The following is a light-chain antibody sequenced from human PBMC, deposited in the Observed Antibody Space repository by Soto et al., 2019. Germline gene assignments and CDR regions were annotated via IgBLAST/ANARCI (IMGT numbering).Light chain of an antibody. CDR1: QSVSSSY. V-gene: IGKV3-20*01. CDR2: GAS. J-gene: IGKJ2*02. Sequence: EIVLTQSPGTLSLSPGERATLSCRASQSVSSSYLAWYQQKPGQAPRLLIYGASSRATGIPDRFSGSGSGTDFTLTISRLEPEDVAVFYCQPYGSSPCTFGQGTKLEI. CDR3: QPYGSSPCT.